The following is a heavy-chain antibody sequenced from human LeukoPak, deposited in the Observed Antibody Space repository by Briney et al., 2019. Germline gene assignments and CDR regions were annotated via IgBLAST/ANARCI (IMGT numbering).Heavy chain of an antibody. CDR3: ARGRPFSSGWDLFDY. D-gene: IGHD6-19*01. Sequence: SETLSLTCSVSGGSITGYSWSWIRQTPGKGLEWIGYIYYNGDTHYNPSLNSRLSMSVDTPNKQFSLNLRSVTAADTAVYYCARGRPFSSGWDLFDYWGQGTLVTVSS. CDR2: IYYNGDT. CDR1: GGSITGYS. J-gene: IGHJ4*02. V-gene: IGHV4-59*01.